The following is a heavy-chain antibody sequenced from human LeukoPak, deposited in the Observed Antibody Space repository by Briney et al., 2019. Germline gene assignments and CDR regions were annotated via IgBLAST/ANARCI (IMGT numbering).Heavy chain of an antibody. D-gene: IGHD1-26*01. CDR3: AKPLDGVGATRRDY. J-gene: IGHJ4*02. V-gene: IGHV3-53*01. Sequence: QPGGSLRLSCAASGFTVSSNYMSWVRQAPGKGLEWVSVIYSGGSTYYADSVKGRFTISRDNSKNTLYLQMNSLRAEDTAVYYCAKPLDGVGATRRDYWGQRTLVTVSS. CDR2: IYSGGST. CDR1: GFTVSSNY.